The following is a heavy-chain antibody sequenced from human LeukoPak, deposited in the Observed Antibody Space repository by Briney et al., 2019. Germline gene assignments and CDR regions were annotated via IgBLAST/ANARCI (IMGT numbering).Heavy chain of an antibody. J-gene: IGHJ4*02. V-gene: IGHV3-21*06. CDR1: GFTFSSYS. Sequence: PGGSLRLSCAASGFTFSSYSMNWVRQAPGKGLEWVSSISSSSSYIYYADSVKGRFTISRDNAKNSLYLQMNSLRAEDTAVYYCARGRVVVVPAAIIPPHCTNGVCYYFDYWGQGTLVTVSS. CDR3: ARGRVVVVPAAIIPPHCTNGVCYYFDY. D-gene: IGHD2-2*02. CDR2: ISSSSSYI.